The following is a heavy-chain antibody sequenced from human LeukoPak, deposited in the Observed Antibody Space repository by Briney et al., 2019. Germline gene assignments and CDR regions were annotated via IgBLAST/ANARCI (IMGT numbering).Heavy chain of an antibody. CDR2: IIPIFGTA. Sequence: SVKVSCKASGGTFSSYAISWVRQAPGQGLEWMGGIIPIFGTANYAQKFQGRVTITADKSTSTAYMELSSLRSEDTAVYYCAYYYDSSGYYYRPDYFDYWGQVTLVTVSS. CDR3: AYYYDSSGYYYRPDYFDY. CDR1: GGTFSSYA. J-gene: IGHJ4*02. V-gene: IGHV1-69*06. D-gene: IGHD3-22*01.